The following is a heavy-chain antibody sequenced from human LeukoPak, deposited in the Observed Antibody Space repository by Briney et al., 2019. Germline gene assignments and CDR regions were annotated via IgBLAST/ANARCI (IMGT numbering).Heavy chain of an antibody. D-gene: IGHD4-17*01. CDR2: ITSSSSYI. CDR1: GFTFSSYN. Sequence: GGSLRLSCAASGFTFSSYNMNWVRQAPGKGLEWVSSITSSSSYIYYADSVKGRFTISRDNAKNTVYLQMNSLRAEDTAVYYCVRDRTTVTLFDYWGQGTLVTVSS. V-gene: IGHV3-21*01. CDR3: VRDRTTVTLFDY. J-gene: IGHJ4*02.